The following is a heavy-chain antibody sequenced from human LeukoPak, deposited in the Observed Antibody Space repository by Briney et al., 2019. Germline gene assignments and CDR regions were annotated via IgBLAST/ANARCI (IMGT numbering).Heavy chain of an antibody. D-gene: IGHD3-22*01. CDR2: IYYSGTT. V-gene: IGHV4-59*01. CDR3: ARGGGNDRSGYYSFDI. Sequence: PSETLSLTCTVSGGSISSFYWSWIRQPPGKGLEWIGYIYYSGTTNYNPSLKSRVTISMDTSKTQFSLKLSSVTAADTAVYYCARGGGNDRSGYYSFDIWGQGTMVTVSS. CDR1: GGSISSFY. J-gene: IGHJ3*02.